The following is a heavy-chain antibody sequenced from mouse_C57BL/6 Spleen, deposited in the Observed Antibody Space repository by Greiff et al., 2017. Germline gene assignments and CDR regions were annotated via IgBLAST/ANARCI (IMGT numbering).Heavy chain of an antibody. D-gene: IGHD3-3*01. Sequence: QVQLQQPGAELVMPGASVKLSCKASGYTFTSYWMHWVKQRPGQGLEWIGEIDPSDSYTNYNQKFKGKSTLTVDKSSSTAYMQLSSLTSKDSAVYYCESSGGCCGCGVRYYGVWGTGTTVSVAS. CDR2: IDPSDSYT. CDR1: GYTFTSYW. J-gene: IGHJ1*03. V-gene: IGHV1-69*01. CDR3: ESSGGCCGCGVRYYGV.